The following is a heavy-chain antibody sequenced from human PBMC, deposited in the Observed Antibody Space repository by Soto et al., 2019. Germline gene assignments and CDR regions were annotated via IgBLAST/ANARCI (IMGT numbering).Heavy chain of an antibody. V-gene: IGHV4-39*01. CDR3: ARQRWTTVTQQRYYYYYYGMDV. CDR2: IYYSGST. D-gene: IGHD4-4*01. CDR1: GGSISSSSYY. Sequence: SETLSLTCTVSGGSISSSSYYWGWIRQPPGKGLEWIGSIYYSGSTYYNPSLKSRVTISVDTSKNQFSLKLSSVTAADTAVYYCARQRWTTVTQQRYYYYYYGMDVWDQGTTVTVSS. J-gene: IGHJ6*02.